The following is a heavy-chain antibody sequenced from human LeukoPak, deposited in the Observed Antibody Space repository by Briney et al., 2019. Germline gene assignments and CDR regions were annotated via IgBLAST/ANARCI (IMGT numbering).Heavy chain of an antibody. Sequence: SETLSLTCTVSGGSIYSTTFYWGWIRQPPGKGPEWIGSIFYSGSTSYNPSLKSRVTISVDTSKSQFSLKLTSVTASDTAVYYCASTTWGRVTRWYFDLWGRGTLVTVSS. CDR1: GGSIYSTTFY. J-gene: IGHJ2*01. V-gene: IGHV4-39*01. D-gene: IGHD4-17*01. CDR2: IFYSGST. CDR3: ASTTWGRVTRWYFDL.